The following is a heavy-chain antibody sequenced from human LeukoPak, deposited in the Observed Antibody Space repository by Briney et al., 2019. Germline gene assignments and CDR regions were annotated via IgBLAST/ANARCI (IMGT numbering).Heavy chain of an antibody. D-gene: IGHD5-18*01. V-gene: IGHV3-21*01. J-gene: IGHJ4*02. CDR2: ISSSSSYI. CDR3: ARADWDTAMIDY. CDR1: GFTFSSYS. Sequence: GGSLRLSCAASGFTFSSYSMNWVRQAPGKGLEWVSSISSSSSYIYYADSVKGRFTISRDNAKNSLYLQMNSLRAEDTAVYYCARADWDTAMIDYWGQGALVTVSS.